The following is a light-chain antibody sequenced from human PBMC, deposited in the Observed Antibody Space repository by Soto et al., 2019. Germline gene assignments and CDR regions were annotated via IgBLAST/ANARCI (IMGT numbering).Light chain of an antibody. CDR2: AAS. CDR1: QNVGSS. Sequence: EIVLTQSPATLSLSPGESATLSCRASQNVGSSLAWYQLKLGQAPRLLIYAASDRATGILGRFSGSGSGTDFTLIISSLEPEDFAFYYCQQGSTWPWTFGQGIKVEIK. J-gene: IGKJ1*01. CDR3: QQGSTWPWT. V-gene: IGKV3-11*01.